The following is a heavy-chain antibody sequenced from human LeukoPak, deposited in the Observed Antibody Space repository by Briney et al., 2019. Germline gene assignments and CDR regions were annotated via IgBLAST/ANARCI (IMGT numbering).Heavy chain of an antibody. Sequence: SETLSLTCTVSGGSISSGDYYWSWIRQPPGKGLEWIGYIYYSGSTYYNPSLKSRVAISVDTSKNQFSLKLSSVTAADTAVYYCARGRITYYDFWRRNWFDPWGQGTLVTVSS. CDR3: ARGRITYYDFWRRNWFDP. CDR2: IYYSGST. J-gene: IGHJ5*02. V-gene: IGHV4-30-4*01. D-gene: IGHD3-3*01. CDR1: GGSISSGDYY.